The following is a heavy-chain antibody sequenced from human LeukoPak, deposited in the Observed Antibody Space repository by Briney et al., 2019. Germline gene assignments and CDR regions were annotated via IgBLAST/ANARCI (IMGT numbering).Heavy chain of an antibody. Sequence: GGSLRLSCIAPGFTFRNYAMSWVRQAPGKGLEWVAVISYDGSNKYYADSVKGRFTISRDNSKNTLYLQMNSLRAEDTAVYYCARDRSGSYDYWGQGTLVTVSS. CDR1: GFTFRNYA. CDR3: ARDRSGSYDY. V-gene: IGHV3-30*04. J-gene: IGHJ4*02. CDR2: ISYDGSNK. D-gene: IGHD1-26*01.